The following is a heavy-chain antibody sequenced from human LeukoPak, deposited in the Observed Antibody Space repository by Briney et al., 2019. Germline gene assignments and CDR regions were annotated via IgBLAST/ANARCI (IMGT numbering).Heavy chain of an antibody. V-gene: IGHV3-7*01. Sequence: PGGSLRLSCAASGFTFSSYLMSWVRQAPGKGLEWVANIKQDGSEKYYVDSVKGRFTISRDNAKNSLYLQMNSLRAEDTAVYYCASIPSYYYYMDVWGKGTTVTVSS. CDR3: ASIPSYYYYMDV. J-gene: IGHJ6*03. CDR1: GFTFSSYL. CDR2: IKQDGSEK.